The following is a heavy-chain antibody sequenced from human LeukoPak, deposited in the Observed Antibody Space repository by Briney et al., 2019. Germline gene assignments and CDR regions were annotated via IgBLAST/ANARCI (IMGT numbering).Heavy chain of an antibody. CDR2: SSGRGGST. J-gene: IGHJ1*01. CDR3: AKVWRIAAADYAEYFQH. Sequence: GGSLRLSCAASGFTFSSYAMSWVRQAPGKGLEWVSASSGRGGSTYYADSVKRRFTSSRDNSKNTLYLQMASLRAEDTAVYYCAKVWRIAAADYAEYFQHWGQGTLVTVSS. V-gene: IGHV3-23*01. CDR1: GFTFSSYA. D-gene: IGHD6-13*01.